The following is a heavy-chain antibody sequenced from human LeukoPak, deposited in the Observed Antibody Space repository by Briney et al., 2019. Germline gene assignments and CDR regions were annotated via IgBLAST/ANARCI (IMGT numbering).Heavy chain of an antibody. J-gene: IGHJ6*02. V-gene: IGHV1-2*02. CDR1: GYTFTGYY. CDR2: ISPNSGGT. CDR3: ARDGGYCSSTSCDAPEYYSYYGMDV. D-gene: IGHD2-2*01. Sequence: GASVKVSCKASGYTFTGYYMHWVRQAPGQGLEWMGWISPNSGGTNYAQKFQGRVTMTRDTSISTASMELSRLRSDDTAVYYCARDGGYCSSTSCDAPEYYSYYGMDVWGQGTTVTVSS.